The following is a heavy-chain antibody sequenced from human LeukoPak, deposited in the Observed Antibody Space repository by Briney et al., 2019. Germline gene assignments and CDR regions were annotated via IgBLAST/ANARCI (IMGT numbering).Heavy chain of an antibody. Sequence: PGGSLRLSCAASGFTFSNYGMHWVRQAPGKGLEWVAVVWYGGSEKYYADSVKGRYTISRDNSKNTLYLQMNSLRVEDTAIYYCARDLPPLDYWGQGTLVTVSS. CDR1: GFTFSNYG. CDR2: VWYGGSEK. J-gene: IGHJ4*02. V-gene: IGHV3-33*08. CDR3: ARDLPPLDY.